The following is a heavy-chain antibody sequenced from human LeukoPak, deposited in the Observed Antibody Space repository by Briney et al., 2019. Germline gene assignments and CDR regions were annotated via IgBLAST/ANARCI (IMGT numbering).Heavy chain of an antibody. CDR3: ARIRNYYDSSGHPFDY. D-gene: IGHD3-22*01. Sequence: ASVKVSCKASGYTFTGYYMHWVRQAPGQGLEWMGRINPNSGGTNYAQKFQGRVTMTRDTSISTAYMELSWLRSDDTAVYYCARIRNYYDSSGHPFDYWGQGTLVTVSS. CDR1: GYTFTGYY. J-gene: IGHJ4*02. CDR2: INPNSGGT. V-gene: IGHV1-2*06.